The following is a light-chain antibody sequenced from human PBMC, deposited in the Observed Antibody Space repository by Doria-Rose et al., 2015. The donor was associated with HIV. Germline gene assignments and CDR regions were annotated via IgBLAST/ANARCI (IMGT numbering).Light chain of an antibody. CDR1: QDISSW. CDR2: DAS. V-gene: IGKV1-12*01. Sequence: DIQLTQSPSSVSASVGDRVTITCRASQDISSWVAWYQQKPGKAPNLLIYDASSLQSGVPSRFSGSGSGTEFTLTISSLQPEDFATYHCQQAKSFPLTFGGGTKLEIK. CDR3: QQAKSFPLT. J-gene: IGKJ4*01.